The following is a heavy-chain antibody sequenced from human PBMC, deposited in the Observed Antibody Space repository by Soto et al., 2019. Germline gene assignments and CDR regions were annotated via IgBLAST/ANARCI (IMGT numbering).Heavy chain of an antibody. CDR1: GFTCISYS. D-gene: IGHD2-15*01. CDR2: ISYDGSNK. V-gene: IGHV3-30-3*01. Sequence: GVSLRLSWAASGFTCISYSMHWVRQDPGKGLEWVAVISYDGSNKYYADSVKGRFTISRDNSKNSLSLQMNSLRADDTAVYYCARWGDYCRGGGCYGGIYYFYHGMDVWGQGTTVNVSS. J-gene: IGHJ6*02. CDR3: ARWGDYCRGGGCYGGIYYFYHGMDV.